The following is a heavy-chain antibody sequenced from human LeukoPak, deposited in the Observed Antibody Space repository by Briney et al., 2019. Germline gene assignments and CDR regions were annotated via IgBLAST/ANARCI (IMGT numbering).Heavy chain of an antibody. V-gene: IGHV4-59*01. CDR1: GGSISSYY. J-gene: IGHJ4*02. Sequence: SETLSLTCTVSGGSISSYYWSWLRQPPGKGLEWIGYIYYSGSTNYNPSLKSRVTISVDTSKNQFSLKLSSVTAADTAVYYCARDDILAGYPLDYWGQGTLVTVSS. D-gene: IGHD3-9*01. CDR2: IYYSGST. CDR3: ARDDILAGYPLDY.